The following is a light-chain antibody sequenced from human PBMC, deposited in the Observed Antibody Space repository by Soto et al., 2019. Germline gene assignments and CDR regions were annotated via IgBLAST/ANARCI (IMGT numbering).Light chain of an antibody. CDR2: GAS. Sequence: EIVMTQSPATLSVSPGERATLSCRASQSVSSYLAWYQQKPGQAPRLLIYGASSRATGIPDRFSGSGSVTDFTLTISRLEPEDFAVYYCQQFATSPLTFGGGTKVDIK. V-gene: IGKV3-20*01. J-gene: IGKJ4*01. CDR3: QQFATSPLT. CDR1: QSVSSY.